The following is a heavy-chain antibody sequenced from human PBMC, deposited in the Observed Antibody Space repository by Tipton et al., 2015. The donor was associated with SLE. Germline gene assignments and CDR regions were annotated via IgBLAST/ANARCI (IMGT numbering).Heavy chain of an antibody. D-gene: IGHD2-15*01. V-gene: IGHV4-59*12. Sequence: GLVKPSETLSLTCTVSGGSINSYYWNWIRQSPGKGLEWIGYFHHSGSTNYNPSLQSRVTISRDPSKNQFSLKLSSVTAADTAVDYCARGCSGTSCYWGDDWGQGSLVIVSS. CDR1: GGSINSYY. J-gene: IGHJ4*02. CDR3: ARGCSGTSCYWGDD. CDR2: FHHSGST.